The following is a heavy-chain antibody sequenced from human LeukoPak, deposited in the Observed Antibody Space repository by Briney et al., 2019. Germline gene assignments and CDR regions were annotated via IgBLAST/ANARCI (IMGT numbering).Heavy chain of an antibody. Sequence: SETLSLTCTVSGYSISSGYYWGWIRPPPGKGLEWIGSIYHSGSTYYNPSLKSRVTISVDTSKNQFSLKLSSVTAADTAVYYCARASMGDGFDIWGQGTMVTVSS. CDR3: ARASMGDGFDI. CDR1: GYSISSGYY. J-gene: IGHJ3*02. CDR2: IYHSGST. V-gene: IGHV4-38-2*02. D-gene: IGHD2/OR15-2a*01.